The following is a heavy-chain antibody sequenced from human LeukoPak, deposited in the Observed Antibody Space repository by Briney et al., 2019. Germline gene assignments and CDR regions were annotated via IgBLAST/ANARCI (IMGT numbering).Heavy chain of an antibody. V-gene: IGHV1-8*01. CDR3: ASRYGDYEGFYGMDV. CDR1: GYSFTSYD. Sequence: ASVKVCCKSSGYSFTSYDISWMRQATGPGIELMGWMNPNSGNTGYAQKFQGRVTMTRNTSISTAYMELSSLRSEDTAVYYCASRYGDYEGFYGMDVWGQGATVTVSS. J-gene: IGHJ6*02. D-gene: IGHD4-17*01. CDR2: MNPNSGNT.